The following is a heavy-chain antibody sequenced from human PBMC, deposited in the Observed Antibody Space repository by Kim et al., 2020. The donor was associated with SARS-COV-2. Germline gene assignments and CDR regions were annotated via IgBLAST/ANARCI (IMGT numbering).Heavy chain of an antibody. D-gene: IGHD2-15*01. CDR1: GYSFTSYW. V-gene: IGHV5-10-1*01. J-gene: IGHJ6*02. CDR2: IDPSDSYT. Sequence: GESLKISCKGSGYSFTSYWISWVRQMPGKGLEWMGRIDPSDSYTNYSPSFQGHVTISADKSISPAYLQWSSLKASDTAMYYCARRKDTTYYYYGRDVWGQGTKVTVSS. CDR3: ARRKDTTYYYYGRDV.